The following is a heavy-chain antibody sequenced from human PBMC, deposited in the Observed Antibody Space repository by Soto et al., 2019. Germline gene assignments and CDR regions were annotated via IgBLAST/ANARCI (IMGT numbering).Heavy chain of an antibody. CDR1: GYTFTSYD. J-gene: IGHJ5*02. CDR3: GGGRVPADIRGVGVDWFDP. D-gene: IGHD2-2*02. Sequence: QVQLVQSGAEVKKPGASVKVSCKASGYTFTSYDINWVRQATGQGLEWMGWMNPNSGNTSYAQKFQGRVTMTRNTSTSTAYRELSSRRSAESAVYYCGGGRVPADIRGVGVDWFDPWGQGTLVTVSS. CDR2: MNPNSGNT. V-gene: IGHV1-8*01.